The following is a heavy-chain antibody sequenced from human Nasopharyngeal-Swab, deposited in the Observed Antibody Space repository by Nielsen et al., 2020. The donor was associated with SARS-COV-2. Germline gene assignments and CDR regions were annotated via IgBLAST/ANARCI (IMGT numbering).Heavy chain of an antibody. D-gene: IGHD6-13*01. CDR2: ISSSSSYI. V-gene: IGHV3-21*01. CDR3: ARDGLAAADPAYNWFDP. Sequence: WILQPPGKGLEWVSSISSSSSYIYYADSVKGRFTISRDNAKNSLYLQMNSLRAEDTAVYYCARDGLAAADPAYNWFDPWGQGTLVTVSS. J-gene: IGHJ5*02.